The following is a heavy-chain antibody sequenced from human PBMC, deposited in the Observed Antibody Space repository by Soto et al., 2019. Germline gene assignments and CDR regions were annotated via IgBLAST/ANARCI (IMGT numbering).Heavy chain of an antibody. V-gene: IGHV3-7*01. J-gene: IGHJ4*02. Sequence: EVQLVESGGALVQPGGSLRLSCATSGFTFTHYWMNWVRQAPGKGLGWVANINIDGTEKYYGDAVKCRFTISRDNAKNSLYLQMDSLRDEDMAVYYCARHRGWEMLDYWGQGTLVTVSS. CDR3: ARHRGWEMLDY. CDR1: GFTFTHYW. CDR2: INIDGTEK. D-gene: IGHD6-19*01.